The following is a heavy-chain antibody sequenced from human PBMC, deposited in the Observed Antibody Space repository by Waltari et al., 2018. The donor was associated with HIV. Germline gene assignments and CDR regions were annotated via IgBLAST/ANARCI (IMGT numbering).Heavy chain of an antibody. CDR1: GFTVSSKY. CDR3: ARLRGYWYFDL. CDR2: IYSGGST. J-gene: IGHJ2*01. V-gene: IGHV3-53*01. D-gene: IGHD3-16*01. Sequence: EVQLVESGGGLIQPGGSLRLSCAASGFTVSSKYMSWVRQSPGKGLEWVSVIYSGGSTYDADSVKGRFTISRDNSKNTLYLQMNSLRAEDTAVYYCARLRGYWYFDLWGRGTLVTVSS.